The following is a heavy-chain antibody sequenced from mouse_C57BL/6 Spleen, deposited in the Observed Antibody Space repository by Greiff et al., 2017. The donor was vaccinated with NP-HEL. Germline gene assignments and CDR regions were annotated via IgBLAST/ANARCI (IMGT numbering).Heavy chain of an antibody. D-gene: IGHD2-4*01. CDR3: ARGSSDDYDVFAY. J-gene: IGHJ3*01. V-gene: IGHV1-55*01. CDR2: IYPGSGST. Sequence: QVQLQQPGAELVKPGASVKMSCKASGYTFTSYWITWVKQRPGQGLERIGDIYPGSGSTNYNEKFKSKATLTVDTSSSTAYMQLSSLTSEDSAVYYCARGSSDDYDVFAYWGQGTLVTVSA. CDR1: GYTFTSYW.